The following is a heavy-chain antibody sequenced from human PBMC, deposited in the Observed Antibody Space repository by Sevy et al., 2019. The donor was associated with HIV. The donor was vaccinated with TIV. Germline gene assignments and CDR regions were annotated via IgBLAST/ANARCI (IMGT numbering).Heavy chain of an antibody. CDR2: FSFGCGRI. CDR1: GFTFAKYS. V-gene: IGHV3-23*01. CDR3: ASDGCTQPYDY. Sequence: GGSLRLSCAASGFTFAKYSMSWVRQAPGKGLEWVSTFSFGCGRINYADSVKGRFTISRDDSKNTLFLQMNSLRAEDTATYFLASDGCTQPYDYWGQGTLVTVSS. J-gene: IGHJ4*02. D-gene: IGHD2-8*01.